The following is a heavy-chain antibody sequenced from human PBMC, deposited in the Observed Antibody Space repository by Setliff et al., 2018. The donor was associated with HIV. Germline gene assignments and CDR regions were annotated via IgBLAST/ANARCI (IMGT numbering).Heavy chain of an antibody. D-gene: IGHD2-2*01. J-gene: IGHJ3*02. CDR1: GDTLTRDG. Sequence: ASVKVSCKASGDTLTRDGISWVRQAPGQGLEWMGGISAYNGNTNYAQKVQGRGTMTTDTSTSTAYMELRSLRSDDTAVYYCARDSVGYCRSTNCYSPVYAFDIRGQGTMVTVSS. CDR3: ARDSVGYCRSTNCYSPVYAFDI. CDR2: ISAYNGNT. V-gene: IGHV1-18*01.